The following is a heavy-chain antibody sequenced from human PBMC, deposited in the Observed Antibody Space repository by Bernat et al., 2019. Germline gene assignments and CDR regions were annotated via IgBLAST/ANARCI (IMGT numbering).Heavy chain of an antibody. CDR3: AKWFSGSKAFDY. Sequence: EVQLLESGGGLVQPGGSLRLSCAASGFTFSSYAMSWVRQAPGKGLEWVSAISGSGGSTYYADSVKGRFTISRDNSKNTLYLQMNSLRADDTAVYYCAKWFSGSKAFDYWGQGTLVTVSS. D-gene: IGHD3-10*01. CDR1: GFTFSSYA. CDR2: ISGSGGST. J-gene: IGHJ4*02. V-gene: IGHV3-23*01.